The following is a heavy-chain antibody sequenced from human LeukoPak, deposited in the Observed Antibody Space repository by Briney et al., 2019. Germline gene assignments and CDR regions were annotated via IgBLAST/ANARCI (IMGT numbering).Heavy chain of an antibody. D-gene: IGHD3-3*01. CDR2: ISGSGGST. CDR3: AKDRRITIFGVVSYFDY. CDR1: GFTFSSYA. V-gene: IGHV3-23*01. Sequence: GSLRLSCAASGFTFSSYAMSWVRQAPGKGLEWVSAISGSGGSTYYADSVKGRFTISRDNSKNTLYLQMNSLRAEDTAVYYCAKDRRITIFGVVSYFDYWGQGTLVTVSS. J-gene: IGHJ4*02.